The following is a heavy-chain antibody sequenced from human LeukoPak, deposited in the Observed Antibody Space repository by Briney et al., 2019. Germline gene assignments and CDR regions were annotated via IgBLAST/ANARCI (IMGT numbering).Heavy chain of an antibody. J-gene: IGHJ4*02. CDR1: GYTLTELS. D-gene: IGHD3-10*01. CDR2: FDPEDGET. Sequence: GASVKVSCKVSGYTLTELSMHWVRQAPGKGLEWMGGFDPEDGETIYAQKFQGRVTMTRDTSITTAYMELSRLRSDDTAVYYCARGPGSGNFDYWGQGTLVTVSS. CDR3: ARGPGSGNFDY. V-gene: IGHV1-24*01.